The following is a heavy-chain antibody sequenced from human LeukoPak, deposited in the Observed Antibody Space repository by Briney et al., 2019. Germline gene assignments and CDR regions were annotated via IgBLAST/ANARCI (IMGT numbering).Heavy chain of an antibody. CDR3: ARDSLSAGSAGFDY. Sequence: SSETLSLTCAVSSGSISSSTWWSWVRQPPGQGLEWIGEIYHSGSTNYNPSLKGRVTISVDKSKNQFSLKLSSVTAADTAVYYCARDSLSAGSAGFDYWGQGTLVTVSS. V-gene: IGHV4-4*02. CDR2: IYHSGST. J-gene: IGHJ4*02. D-gene: IGHD6-19*01. CDR1: SGSISSSTW.